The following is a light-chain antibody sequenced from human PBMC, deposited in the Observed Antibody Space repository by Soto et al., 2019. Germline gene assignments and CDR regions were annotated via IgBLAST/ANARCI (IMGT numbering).Light chain of an antibody. J-gene: IGLJ2*01. CDR1: SSNLGSGFD. CDR3: QSYDSSLSGHVV. CDR2: YND. V-gene: IGLV1-40*01. Sequence: QSVLTQPPSVSGAPGQRVTISCTGSSSNLGSGFDVQWYQQLPGTAPKLLIYYNDNRPSGVPDRFSGSKSGTSASLAITGLQADDXADYYCQSYDSSLSGHVVFGGGTKLTVL.